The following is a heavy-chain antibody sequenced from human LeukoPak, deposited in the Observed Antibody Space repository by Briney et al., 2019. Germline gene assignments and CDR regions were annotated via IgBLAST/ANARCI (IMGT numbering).Heavy chain of an antibody. D-gene: IGHD3-22*01. Sequence: GGSLRLSCAASGFTFSSYGMHWVRQAPGKGLEWVAVISYDGSNKYYADSVKGRFSISRDNSKNTLYLEMNSLRPEDTAVYYCAKDSRRYFGSEFDFWGQGTLVTVSS. J-gene: IGHJ4*02. V-gene: IGHV3-30*18. CDR2: ISYDGSNK. CDR1: GFTFSSYG. CDR3: AKDSRRYFGSEFDF.